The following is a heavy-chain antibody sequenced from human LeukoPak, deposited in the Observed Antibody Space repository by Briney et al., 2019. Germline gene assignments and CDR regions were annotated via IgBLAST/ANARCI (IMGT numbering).Heavy chain of an antibody. CDR2: INPSGGST. CDR3: ARDRSWGYIDAFDI. V-gene: IGHV1-46*01. Sequence: ASVKVSCKASGYTFTSYYMHWVRQAPGQGLEWMGIINPSGGSTSYAQKLQGRVTMTTDTSTSTAYMELRSLRSDDTAVYYCARDRSWGYIDAFDIWGQGTMVAVSS. J-gene: IGHJ3*02. CDR1: GYTFTSYY. D-gene: IGHD5-24*01.